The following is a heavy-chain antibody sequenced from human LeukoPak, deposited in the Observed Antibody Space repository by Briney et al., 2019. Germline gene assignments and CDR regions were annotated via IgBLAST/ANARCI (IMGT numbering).Heavy chain of an antibody. V-gene: IGHV4-59*01. D-gene: IGHD3-10*02. CDR1: GGSISNYY. CDR3: ARSGTSMFNWFDP. J-gene: IGHJ5*02. CDR2: IYYSGTT. Sequence: SETRSLTCTVSGGSISNYYWNWIRQPPGKGLEWIGYIYYSGTTKYNPSLKSRVTISVDTSKNQFSLKLSSVTAADTAVYYCARSGTSMFNWFDPWGQGTLVTVSS.